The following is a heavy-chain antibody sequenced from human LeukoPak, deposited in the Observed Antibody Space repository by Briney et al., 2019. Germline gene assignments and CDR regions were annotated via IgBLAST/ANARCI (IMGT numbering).Heavy chain of an antibody. V-gene: IGHV5-10-1*01. Sequence: RGESLKISCKGSGYSFTSYWISWVRQMPGKGLEWMGRIDPSDSYTNYSPSFQGHVTISADKSISTAYLQWSSLKASDTAMYYCARQSNGADYGDYFDYWGQGTLVTVSS. D-gene: IGHD4-17*01. CDR1: GYSFTSYW. J-gene: IGHJ4*02. CDR3: ARQSNGADYGDYFDY. CDR2: IDPSDSYT.